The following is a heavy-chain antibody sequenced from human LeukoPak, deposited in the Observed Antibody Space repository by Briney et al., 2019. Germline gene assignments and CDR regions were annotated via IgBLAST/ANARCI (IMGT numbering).Heavy chain of an antibody. D-gene: IGHD6-13*01. Sequence: GGSLRLSCAASGFTFSSYGMHWVRQAPGKGLEWVAVISYDGSNKYYADSVKGRFTISRDNSKNTLYLQMNSLRAEDTAVYYCAREGSSWYLNYWSQGTLVTVSS. V-gene: IGHV3-30*03. CDR3: AREGSSWYLNY. CDR1: GFTFSSYG. J-gene: IGHJ4*02. CDR2: ISYDGSNK.